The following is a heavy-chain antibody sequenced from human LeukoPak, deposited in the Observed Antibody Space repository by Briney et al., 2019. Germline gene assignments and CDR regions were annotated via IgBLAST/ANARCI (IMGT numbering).Heavy chain of an antibody. CDR3: ARQRYYDFDY. D-gene: IGHD3-22*01. V-gene: IGHV4-4*09. Sequence: PSETLSLTCTVSGGSISSYYWSWIRQPPGKGLEWIGYIYTSGSTNYNPSLKSRVTISVDTSKNQFSLKLSSVTAADTAVYYCARQRYYDFDYWGQGTLVTVSS. J-gene: IGHJ4*02. CDR2: IYTSGST. CDR1: GGSISSYY.